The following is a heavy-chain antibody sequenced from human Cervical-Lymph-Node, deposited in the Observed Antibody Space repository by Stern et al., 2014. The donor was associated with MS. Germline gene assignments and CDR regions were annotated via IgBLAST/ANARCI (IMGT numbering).Heavy chain of an antibody. CDR1: GGSISSRY. CDR2: ISHSGDT. Sequence: QVQLQESGPGLVKPSETLSLTCAVSGGSISSRYWGWIRQPPGKGLEWIGLISHSGDTQYNPSLQQRVTISLDTSKTQFSLKVTSVTAADTAVYYCARLSTAVDFWGQGTLVTVSS. J-gene: IGHJ4*02. CDR3: ARLSTAVDF. V-gene: IGHV4-59*08.